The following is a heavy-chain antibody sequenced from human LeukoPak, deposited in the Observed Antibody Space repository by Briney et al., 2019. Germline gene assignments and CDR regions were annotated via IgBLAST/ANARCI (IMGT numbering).Heavy chain of an antibody. Sequence: GGSLRLSCAASGFTFRSYGMHWVRQAPGKGLEWVAFIRHDERDKYYADSVKGRFTISRDNSNNTLYLQMNSLRGDGTALYYCAKDDSSPVVPGVADALDSWGQGTMVTVSS. CDR2: IRHDERDK. D-gene: IGHD2-2*01. CDR1: GFTFRSYG. CDR3: AKDDSSPVVPGVADALDS. J-gene: IGHJ3*02. V-gene: IGHV3-30*02.